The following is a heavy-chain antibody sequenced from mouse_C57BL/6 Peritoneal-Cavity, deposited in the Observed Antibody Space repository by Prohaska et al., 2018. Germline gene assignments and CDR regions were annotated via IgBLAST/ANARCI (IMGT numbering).Heavy chain of an antibody. D-gene: IGHD1-1*01. CDR3: ARGPITTVVATDYAMDY. V-gene: IGHV1-26*01. CDR2: INPNNGGT. J-gene: IGHJ4*01. Sequence: HGKSLEWIGDINPNNGGTSYNQKFKGKATLTVDKSSSTAYMELRSLTSEDSAVYYCARGPITTVVATDYAMDYWGQGTSVTVSS.